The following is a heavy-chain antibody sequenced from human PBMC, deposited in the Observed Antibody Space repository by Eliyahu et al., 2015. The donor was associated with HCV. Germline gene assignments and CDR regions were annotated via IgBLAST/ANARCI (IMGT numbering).Heavy chain of an antibody. Sequence: ETLSLTCTVSGGSISSSSYYWGWIRQPPGKGLEWIGSIYYSGSTYYNPSLKSRVTISVDTSKNQFSLKLSSVTAADTAVYYLAGLSGVDIFFGYFSGLWYFDLWGRGTLVTVSS. J-gene: IGHJ2*01. CDR3: AGLSGVDIFFGYFSGLWYFDL. V-gene: IGHV4-39*01. CDR2: IYYSGST. D-gene: IGHD3-9*01. CDR1: GGSISSSSYY.